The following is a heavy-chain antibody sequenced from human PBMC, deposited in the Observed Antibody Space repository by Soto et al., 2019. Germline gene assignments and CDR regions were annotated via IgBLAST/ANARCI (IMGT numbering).Heavy chain of an antibody. CDR2: TYYSGST. V-gene: IGHV4-61*01. Sequence: QVQLQESGPGLVKPSETLSLTCTVSGDSVSNGNSYWSWIRQPPGKGLEWIGYTYYSGSTNYNPSLKSRVTISVDTSKNQFSLRLSSVTAADTAVYYCARGGAYYYYGMDVWGQGTTVTVSS. J-gene: IGHJ6*02. CDR3: ARGGAYYYYGMDV. CDR1: GDSVSNGNSY.